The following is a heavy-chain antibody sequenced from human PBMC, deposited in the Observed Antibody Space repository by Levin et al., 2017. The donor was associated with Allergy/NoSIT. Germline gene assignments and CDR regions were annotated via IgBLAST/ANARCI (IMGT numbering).Heavy chain of an antibody. CDR1: GFTFSSYG. D-gene: IGHD3-10*01. Sequence: GGSLRLSCAASGFTFSSYGMHWVRQAPGKGLEWVAVIWYDGSNKYYADSVKGRFTISRDNSKNTLYLQMNSLRAEDTAVYYCARGPLWFGELLWSAALDYWGQGTLVTVSS. CDR2: IWYDGSNK. CDR3: ARGPLWFGELLWSAALDY. J-gene: IGHJ4*02. V-gene: IGHV3-33*01.